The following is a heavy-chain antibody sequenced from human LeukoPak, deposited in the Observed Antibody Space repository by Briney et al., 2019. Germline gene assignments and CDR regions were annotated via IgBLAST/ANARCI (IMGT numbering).Heavy chain of an antibody. CDR2: IRYDGSNK. D-gene: IGHD3-3*01. V-gene: IGHV3-30*02. CDR3: AKASPPQYDFWSGYYSGY. CDR1: GFTLSSYG. J-gene: IGHJ4*02. Sequence: GGSLRLSCAASGFTLSSYGMHWVRQAPGKGLEWVAFIRYDGSNKYYADSVKGRFTISRDNSKNTLYLQMNSLRAEDTAVYYCAKASPPQYDFWSGYYSGYWGQGTLVTVSS.